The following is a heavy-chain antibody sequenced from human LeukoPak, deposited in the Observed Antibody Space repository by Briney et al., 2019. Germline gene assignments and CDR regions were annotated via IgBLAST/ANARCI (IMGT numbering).Heavy chain of an antibody. J-gene: IGHJ5*02. Sequence: SETLSLTCAVSGGSISSSNWWSWVRQPPGKGLEWIGEIYHSGSTNYNPSLKSRVTISVDTSKNQFSLKLSSVTAADTAVYYCARFRLVRGVRLWFDPGGQGTLVTVSS. D-gene: IGHD3-10*01. V-gene: IGHV4-4*02. CDR1: GGSISSSNW. CDR2: IYHSGST. CDR3: ARFRLVRGVRLWFDP.